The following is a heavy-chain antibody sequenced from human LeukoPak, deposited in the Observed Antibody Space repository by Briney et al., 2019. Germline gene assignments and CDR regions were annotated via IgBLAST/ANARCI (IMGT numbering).Heavy chain of an antibody. CDR3: ARAYCSGPTCYSPDY. J-gene: IGHJ4*02. Sequence: GGSLRLSCAASGLTFSNNAMHWVRQAPGKGLEWVAVVSSDGTKKCYADSVKGRFTISRDNSKNTLYLQMNSLGVEDTAVYYCARAYCSGPTCYSPDYWGQGTLVIVSS. CDR2: VSSDGTKK. D-gene: IGHD2-2*02. V-gene: IGHV3-30-3*01. CDR1: GLTFSNNA.